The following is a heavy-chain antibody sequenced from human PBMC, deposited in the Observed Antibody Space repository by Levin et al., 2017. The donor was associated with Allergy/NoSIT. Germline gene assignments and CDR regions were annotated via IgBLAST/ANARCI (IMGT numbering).Heavy chain of an antibody. V-gene: IGHV3-33*03. D-gene: IGHD5-24*01. CDR1: GFTFHHYG. CDR2: IWYDGSIE. J-gene: IGHJ5*01. CDR3: AKDMATGSANWFDS. Sequence: LSLTCAASGFTFHHYGMHWLRQAPNKGLEWVAVIWYDGSIEHYVDSVKGRFIVSRDNSKKMVYLQMNSLRVEDTATYFCAKDMATGSANWFDSWGQGTLVIVSS.